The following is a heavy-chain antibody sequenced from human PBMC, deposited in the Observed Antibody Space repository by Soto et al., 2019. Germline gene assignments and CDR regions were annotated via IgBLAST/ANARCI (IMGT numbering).Heavy chain of an antibody. J-gene: IGHJ6*02. CDR3: AKGLMVYPTSGGMDV. Sequence: DVQLLESGGGLVQPGGSLRLSCAASGFTFSNYAMTWVRQAPGKGLEWVSGISGSGGSTFYADSVKGRFSISRENSKNTLYLQMNSLRAEDTAVYYCAKGLMVYPTSGGMDVWGQGTTVTVSS. D-gene: IGHD2-8*01. V-gene: IGHV3-23*01. CDR2: ISGSGGST. CDR1: GFTFSNYA.